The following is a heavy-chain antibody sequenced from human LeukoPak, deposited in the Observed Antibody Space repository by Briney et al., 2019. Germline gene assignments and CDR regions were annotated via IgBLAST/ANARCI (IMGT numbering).Heavy chain of an antibody. CDR3: ACFLEWLLYPGY. Sequence: PSETLSLTCAVSGYSISSGYYWGWIRQPPGKGLEWIGSIYHSGSTYYNPSLKSRVTISVDTSKNQFSLKLSSVTAADTAVYYCACFLEWLLYPGYWGRGTLVTVSS. CDR2: IYHSGST. V-gene: IGHV4-38-2*01. D-gene: IGHD3-3*01. CDR1: GYSISSGYY. J-gene: IGHJ4*02.